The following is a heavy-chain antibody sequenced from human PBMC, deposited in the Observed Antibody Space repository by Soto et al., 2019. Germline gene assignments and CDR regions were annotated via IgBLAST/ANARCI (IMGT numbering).Heavy chain of an antibody. D-gene: IGHD6-19*01. CDR1: GITFSSYA. CDR2: VSGSGANT. Sequence: GGSLRLSCAASGITFSSYAVSWVRQAPGKGLEWVSTVSGSGANTYYADSVKGRFTISRDNSENTLYLQMISLRAEDMAIYYCAKGPHSSGWHYFDYWGQGTLVTVSS. CDR3: AKGPHSSGWHYFDY. V-gene: IGHV3-23*01. J-gene: IGHJ4*02.